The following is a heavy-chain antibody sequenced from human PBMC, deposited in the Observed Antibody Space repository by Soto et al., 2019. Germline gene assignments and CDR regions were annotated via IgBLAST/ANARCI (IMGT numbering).Heavy chain of an antibody. J-gene: IGHJ4*02. Sequence: QVQLQQWGAGLLKPSETLSLTCAVYGGSFSGYYWSWIRQPPGKGLEWIGEINHSGSTNYNPSLKSRVTISVDASKNQLSLKLSAVTAADTALYYCARAAPRYCSGGSCYSARDYWGQGTLVTVSS. CDR3: ARAAPRYCSGGSCYSARDY. CDR2: INHSGST. CDR1: GGSFSGYY. V-gene: IGHV4-34*01. D-gene: IGHD2-15*01.